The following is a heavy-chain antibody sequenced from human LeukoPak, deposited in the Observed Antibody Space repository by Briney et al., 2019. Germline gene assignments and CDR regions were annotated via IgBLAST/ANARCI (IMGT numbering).Heavy chain of an antibody. V-gene: IGHV3-23*01. CDR2: VRGGDAGT. J-gene: IGHJ4*02. Sequence: GGSLRLSCAASGFTFSSYAMKWVRQAPGKGLEWVSAVRGGDAGTSYADSVKGRFTISRDNSKNTLYLQMNSLRADDTAVYYCAKNPGGSYYSGSDYWGQGTLVTVSS. D-gene: IGHD1-26*01. CDR1: GFTFSSYA. CDR3: AKNPGGSYYSGSDY.